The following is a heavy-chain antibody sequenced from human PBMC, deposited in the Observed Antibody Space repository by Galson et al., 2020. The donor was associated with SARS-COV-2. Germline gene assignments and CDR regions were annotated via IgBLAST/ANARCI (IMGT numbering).Heavy chain of an antibody. CDR3: ARAAQTYYDFWSGYYNAPHFNY. J-gene: IGHJ4*02. V-gene: IGHV4-59*01. CDR2: IYYSGST. D-gene: IGHD3-3*01. Sequence: SETLSLTCTVSGGSISSYYWSWIRQPPGKGLEWIGYIYYSGSTNYNPSLKSRVTISVDTSKNQFSLKLSSVTAADTAVYYCARAAQTYYDFWSGYYNAPHFNYWGQGTLVAVSS. CDR1: GGSISSYY.